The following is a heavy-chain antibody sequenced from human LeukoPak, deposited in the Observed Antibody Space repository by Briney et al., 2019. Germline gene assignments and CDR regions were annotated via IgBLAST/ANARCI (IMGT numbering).Heavy chain of an antibody. J-gene: IGHJ5*02. D-gene: IGHD2/OR15-2a*01. CDR1: GASLSSYY. V-gene: IGHV4-59*01. CDR2: ISDTGKT. Sequence: SETLSSSRSVSGASLSSYYWDWLRQSPGKGLEWIGYISDTGKTDSNPSLKSRVSISLDMSKKQFSLRLRSVTAADSAVYYCATGYYMPFATWGPGILATVSS. CDR3: ATGYYMPFAT.